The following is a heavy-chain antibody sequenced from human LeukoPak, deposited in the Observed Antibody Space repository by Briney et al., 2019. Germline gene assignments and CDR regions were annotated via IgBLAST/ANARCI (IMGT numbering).Heavy chain of an antibody. CDR3: ARRIGIAVAPVP. CDR2: MNPNSGNT. V-gene: IGHV1-8*01. Sequence: GASVKVSCKASGYTFTSYDINWVRQATGQGLEWMGWMNPNSGNTGYAQKFQGRVTMTRNTSISTAYMELSSLRSEDTAVYYCARRIGIAVAPVPWGQGTLVTVSS. J-gene: IGHJ5*02. CDR1: GYTFTSYD. D-gene: IGHD6-19*01.